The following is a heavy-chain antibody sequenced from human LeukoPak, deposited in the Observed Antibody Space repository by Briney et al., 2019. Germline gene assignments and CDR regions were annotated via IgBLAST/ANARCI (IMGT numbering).Heavy chain of an antibody. CDR3: ARGGGDYEDPFDI. J-gene: IGHJ3*02. CDR1: GFTFSSYE. V-gene: IGHV3-48*03. Sequence: GGSLRLSCAASGFTFSSYEMNWVRQAPGKGLEWVSYISSSGSTIYNADSVKGRFTISRDNAKNSLYLQMNSLRAEDTAVYYCARGGGDYEDPFDIWGQGTMVTVSS. D-gene: IGHD4-17*01. CDR2: ISSSGSTI.